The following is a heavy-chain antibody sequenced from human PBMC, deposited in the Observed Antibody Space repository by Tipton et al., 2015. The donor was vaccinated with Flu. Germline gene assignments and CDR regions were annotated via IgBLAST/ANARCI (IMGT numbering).Heavy chain of an antibody. CDR2: INQDGSEK. V-gene: IGHV3-7*01. J-gene: IGHJ4*01. Sequence: GSLRLSCAASGFTFSTFWMSWVRQAPGKGLEWVANINQDGSEKYYVDSVKGRFTISRDKAKNSLYLQMNSLRAEDTAVYYCAREEGHYYDTSGFFDYWGHGTLVTVSS. CDR1: GFTFSTFW. D-gene: IGHD3-22*01. CDR3: AREEGHYYDTSGFFDY.